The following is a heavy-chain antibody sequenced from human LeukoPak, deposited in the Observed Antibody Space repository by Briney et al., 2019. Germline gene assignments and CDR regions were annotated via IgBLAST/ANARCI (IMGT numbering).Heavy chain of an antibody. Sequence: SETLSLTCTVSRGSISNYYWGWIRQPPGKGLEWIGFFSYSGSTNYNPSLKSRVTISVDTSKNQFSLKLSSVTAADTAVYYCAREQWLEPDYWGQGTLVTVSS. CDR2: FSYSGST. CDR3: AREQWLEPDY. CDR1: RGSISNYY. D-gene: IGHD6-19*01. V-gene: IGHV4-59*12. J-gene: IGHJ4*02.